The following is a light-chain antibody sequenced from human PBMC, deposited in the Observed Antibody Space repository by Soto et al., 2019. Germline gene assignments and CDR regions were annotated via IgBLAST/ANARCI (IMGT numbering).Light chain of an antibody. J-gene: IGLJ3*02. Sequence: QSALTQPPSASGSPGQSVTISCTGTSSDIGAYNYVSWFQQHPGEAPKLIISEVNKRPSGVPDRFSGSKSGNTASLTVSALQAEDEADYYCTSYGGRDNLMFGGGTKLTVL. CDR1: SSDIGAYNY. V-gene: IGLV2-8*01. CDR2: EVN. CDR3: TSYGGRDNLM.